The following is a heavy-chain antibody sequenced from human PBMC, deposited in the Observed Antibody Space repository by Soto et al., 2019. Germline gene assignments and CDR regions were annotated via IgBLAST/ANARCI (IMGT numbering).Heavy chain of an antibody. CDR3: ARDLQLDRHFYYYYGMDV. Sequence: ASVKVSCKASGYTFTSYGISWVRQAPGQGLEWMGCISVYNGNTNYAQKLQGRVTMTTDTSTSTAYMELRSLRSDDTAVYYCARDLQLDRHFYYYYGMDVWGQGTTVTVSS. V-gene: IGHV1-18*04. D-gene: IGHD6-13*01. CDR2: ISVYNGNT. J-gene: IGHJ6*02. CDR1: GYTFTSYG.